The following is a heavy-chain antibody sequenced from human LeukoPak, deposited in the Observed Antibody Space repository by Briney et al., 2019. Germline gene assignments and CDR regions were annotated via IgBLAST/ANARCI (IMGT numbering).Heavy chain of an antibody. Sequence: PGGSLRLSCAASGFTFSSYAMSWVRQSPGKGLEWVSAISGSGGSTYYAGSVKGRFTISRDNSKNTLYLQMNSLRAEDTAVYYCARDRGWYGGGNSDYWGQGTLVTVSS. CDR2: ISGSGGST. J-gene: IGHJ4*02. CDR3: ARDRGWYGGGNSDY. D-gene: IGHD6-19*01. CDR1: GFTFSSYA. V-gene: IGHV3-23*01.